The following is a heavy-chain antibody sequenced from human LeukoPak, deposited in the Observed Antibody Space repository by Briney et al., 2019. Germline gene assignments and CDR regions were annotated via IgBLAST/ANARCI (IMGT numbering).Heavy chain of an antibody. Sequence: SATLSPTRTLSGPSVRSVGYYWGRIRQPPGEGLEWIGYIYYNETTSDNPSFKSLVTISVDTSKNQFSLKLSSVTAADTAVYYCARDLAYCGGDCYSGAFDIWGQGTMVTVSS. CDR2: IYYNETT. CDR3: ARDLAYCGGDCYSGAFDI. CDR1: GPSVRSVGYY. J-gene: IGHJ3*02. V-gene: IGHV4-31*01. D-gene: IGHD2-21*02.